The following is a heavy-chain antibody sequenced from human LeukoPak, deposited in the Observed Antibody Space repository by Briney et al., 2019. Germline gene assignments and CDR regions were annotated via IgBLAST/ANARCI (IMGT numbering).Heavy chain of an antibody. D-gene: IGHD6-19*01. J-gene: IGHJ4*02. CDR3: ARAVSGRFDY. Sequence: SETLSLTCTVSGGSMSPYHWGWIRQPPGKGLEWTGYIYYSGSTNFNPSLKSRVTISVDTSKNQFSLKLSSVTAADTAIYYCARAVSGRFDYWGQGTLVTVSS. CDR1: GGSMSPYH. CDR2: IYYSGST. V-gene: IGHV4-59*08.